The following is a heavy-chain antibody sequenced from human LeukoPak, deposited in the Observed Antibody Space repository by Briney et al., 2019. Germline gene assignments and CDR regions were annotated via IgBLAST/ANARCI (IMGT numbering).Heavy chain of an antibody. CDR3: ARTRYPGYYFDY. Sequence: PGGPLRLSCAASGFTFSSYSMNWVRQAPGKGLEWVSSISSSSSYIYYADSVKGRFTISRDNAKNSLYLQMNSLRAEDTAVYYCARTRYPGYYFDYWGQGTLVTVSS. CDR2: ISSSSSYI. V-gene: IGHV3-21*01. J-gene: IGHJ4*02. CDR1: GFTFSSYS. D-gene: IGHD1-1*01.